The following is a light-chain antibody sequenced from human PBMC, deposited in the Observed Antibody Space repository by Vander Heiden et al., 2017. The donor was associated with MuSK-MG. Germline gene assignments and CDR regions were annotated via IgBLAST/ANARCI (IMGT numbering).Light chain of an antibody. V-gene: IGLV3-21*02. CDR1: NIGSKS. CDR2: DDS. Sequence: SYVLTQPPSVSVAPGQTARITCGGNNIGSKSVHWYQQKPGQAPVLVVFDDSDRPAGITERCSGSNSGNTATMTISRVEAGEEADYYCQVWDSSSDNRVVFGTGTKVTVL. J-gene: IGLJ1*01. CDR3: QVWDSSSDNRVV.